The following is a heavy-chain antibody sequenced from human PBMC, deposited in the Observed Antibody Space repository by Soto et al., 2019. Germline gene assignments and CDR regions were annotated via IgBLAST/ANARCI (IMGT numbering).Heavy chain of an antibody. CDR2: ISYDGSNK. CDR1: GFTFSSYG. Sequence: QVQLVESGGGVVQPGRSLRLSCAASGFTFSSYGMHWVRQAPGKGLEWVAVISYDGSNKYYADSVKGRFTISRDNSKNTLYLQMNSLRAGDTAVYYCAPWFGAFDYWGQGTLVTVSS. J-gene: IGHJ4*02. V-gene: IGHV3-30*03. CDR3: APWFGAFDY. D-gene: IGHD3-10*01.